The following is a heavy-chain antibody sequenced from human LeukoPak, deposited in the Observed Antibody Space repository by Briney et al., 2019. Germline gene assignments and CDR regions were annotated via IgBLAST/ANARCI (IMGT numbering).Heavy chain of an antibody. CDR1: GGSISSSNW. CDR3: ARAAYYYDSRGSSRAYNY. CDR2: INHSGST. Sequence: SETLSLTCAVSGGSISSSNWWSWVRQPPGKGLEWIGEINHSGSTNYNPSLKSRVTISVDTSKNQFSLKLSSVTAADTAVYYCARAAYYYDSRGSSRAYNYWGQGTLVTVSS. V-gene: IGHV4-4*02. J-gene: IGHJ4*02. D-gene: IGHD3-22*01.